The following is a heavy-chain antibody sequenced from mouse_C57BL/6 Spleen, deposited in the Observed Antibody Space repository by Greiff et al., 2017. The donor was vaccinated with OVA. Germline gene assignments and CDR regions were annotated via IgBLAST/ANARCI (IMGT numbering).Heavy chain of an antibody. CDR1: GYTFTSYW. V-gene: IGHV1-64*01. Sequence: QVQLKQPGAELVKPGASVKLSCKASGYTFTSYWMHWVKQRPGQGLEWIGMIHPNSGSTNYNEKFKSKATLTVDKSSSTAYMQLSSLTSEDSAVYYCARGYDGYSFVYWGQGTTLTVSS. D-gene: IGHD2-3*01. CDR2: IHPNSGST. CDR3: ARGYDGYSFVY. J-gene: IGHJ2*01.